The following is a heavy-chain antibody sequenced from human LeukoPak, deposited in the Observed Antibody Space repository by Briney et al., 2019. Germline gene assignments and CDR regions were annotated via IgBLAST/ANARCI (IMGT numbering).Heavy chain of an antibody. CDR2: INWNGGST. D-gene: IGHD3-22*01. CDR1: GFTFSDYY. CDR3: ARSTLYDSSGYPSYYYYYMDV. J-gene: IGHJ6*03. Sequence: GGSLRLSCAASGFTFSDYYMSWIRQAPGKGLEWVSGINWNGGSTGYADSVKGRFTISRDNAKNSLYLQMNSLRAEDTALYYCARSTLYDSSGYPSYYYYYMDVWGKGTTVTVSS. V-gene: IGHV3-20*04.